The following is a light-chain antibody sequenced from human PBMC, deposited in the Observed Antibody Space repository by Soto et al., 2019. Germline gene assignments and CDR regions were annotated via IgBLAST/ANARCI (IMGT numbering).Light chain of an antibody. CDR1: SSDVGGYNY. Sequence: QSALTQPASVSGSPGQSITISCIGTSSDVGGYNYVSWYQQHPGKAPKLLIYGVNNRPSGVSNRFSGSKSGNTASLTISGLQAEDEADYYCSSYTRSSTVIFGGGTKLTVL. V-gene: IGLV2-14*01. CDR2: GVN. J-gene: IGLJ2*01. CDR3: SSYTRSSTVI.